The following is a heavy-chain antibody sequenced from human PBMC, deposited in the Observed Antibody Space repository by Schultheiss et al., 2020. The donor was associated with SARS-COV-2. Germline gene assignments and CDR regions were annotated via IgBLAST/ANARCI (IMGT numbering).Heavy chain of an antibody. CDR2: ISSSSSAI. Sequence: GGSLRLSCAASGFTFSYAWLNWVRQAPGKGLEWVSYISSSSSAIYYADSVKGRFTISRDNSKNTLYLQMNSLRAEDTAVYYCAKTTVVVVAANPDYWGQGTLVTVSS. V-gene: IGHV3-48*01. CDR1: GFTFSYAW. CDR3: AKTTVVVVAANPDY. D-gene: IGHD2-15*01. J-gene: IGHJ4*02.